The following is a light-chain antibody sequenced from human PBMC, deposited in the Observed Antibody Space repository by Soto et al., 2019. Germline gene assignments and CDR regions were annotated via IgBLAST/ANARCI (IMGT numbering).Light chain of an antibody. CDR3: AAWEDSLNGYV. CDR1: SSNIGSNT. Sequence: QSVLTQPPSASGTPGQRVTISCSGSSSNIGSNTVNWYQQLPGTAPKLLIYSNNQRPSGVPDRFSGSKSGTSASLAISGLQSEDDADYYCAAWEDSLNGYVFGTGTKVTVL. J-gene: IGLJ1*01. CDR2: SNN. V-gene: IGLV1-44*01.